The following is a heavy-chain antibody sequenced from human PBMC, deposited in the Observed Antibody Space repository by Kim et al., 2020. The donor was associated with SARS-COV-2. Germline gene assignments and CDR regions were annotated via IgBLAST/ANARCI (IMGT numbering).Heavy chain of an antibody. D-gene: IGHD3-10*01. V-gene: IGHV3-49*03. CDR2: IRSKAYGGTT. Sequence: GGSLRLSCTASGFTFGDYAMSWFRQAPGKGLEWVGFIRSKAYGGTTEYAASVKGRFTISRDDSKSIAYLQMNSLKTEDTAVYYCTRDSLLWFGELSGYYYYGMDVWGQGTTVTVSS. J-gene: IGHJ6*02. CDR3: TRDSLLWFGELSGYYYYGMDV. CDR1: GFTFGDYA.